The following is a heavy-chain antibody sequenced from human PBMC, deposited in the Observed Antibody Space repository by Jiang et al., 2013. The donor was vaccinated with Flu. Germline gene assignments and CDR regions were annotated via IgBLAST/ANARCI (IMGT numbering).Heavy chain of an antibody. Sequence: LLKPSETLSLSCTVSGGSLRHEMWSWVRQAPGSGLEWIGNIYYTGNTNYNPSLKSRVTMSVDTSKNQFYLKMTSVTAADTAVYFCARWANSGGWFDPWGQGTLVTVSS. V-gene: IGHV4-59*01. J-gene: IGHJ5*02. CDR1: GGSLRHEM. CDR2: IYYTGNT. D-gene: IGHD2-21*01. CDR3: ARWANSGGWFDP.